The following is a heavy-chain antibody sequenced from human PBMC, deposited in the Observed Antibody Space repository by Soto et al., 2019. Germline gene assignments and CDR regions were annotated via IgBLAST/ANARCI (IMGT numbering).Heavy chain of an antibody. D-gene: IGHD6-19*01. J-gene: IGHJ5*02. CDR2: IRSKAYGGTT. CDR3: TRDFSMGIAVAGTEWLDP. Sequence: PGGSLRLSCTASGFTFGDYAMSWFRQAPGEGLEWVGFIRSKAYGGTTEYAASVKGRFTISRDDSKSIAYLQMNSLKTEDTAVYYCTRDFSMGIAVAGTEWLDPWGEGT. CDR1: GFTFGDYA. V-gene: IGHV3-49*03.